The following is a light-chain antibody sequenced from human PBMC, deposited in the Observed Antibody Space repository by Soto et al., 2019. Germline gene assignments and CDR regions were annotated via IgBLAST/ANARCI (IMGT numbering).Light chain of an antibody. J-gene: IGLJ3*02. Sequence: QSALTQPRSVSGSPGQSVTISCTGTSSDVGGYNYVSWYQQYPGEAPKLMIYDVSKRPSGVPDRFSGSKSGNTASLTISGLQAEAEADYYCCSFAGTYTYWVFGGGTKLTVL. CDR2: DVS. V-gene: IGLV2-11*01. CDR1: SSDVGGYNY. CDR3: CSFAGTYTYWV.